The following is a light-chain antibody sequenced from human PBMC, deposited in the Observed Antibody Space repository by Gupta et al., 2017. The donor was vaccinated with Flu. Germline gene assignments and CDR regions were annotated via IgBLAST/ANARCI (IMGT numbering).Light chain of an antibody. J-gene: IGKJ1*01. CDR1: HYIGNW. CDR2: GAS. V-gene: IGKV1-12*01. Sequence: GDIITITCRASHYIGNWLGWYQQKPGKPPKLLIYGASSLRGDVPSRFSGSGSGTEFSLTITGLQSEDFATYYCQQAYSFPRTFGQGTKVDIK. CDR3: QQAYSFPRT.